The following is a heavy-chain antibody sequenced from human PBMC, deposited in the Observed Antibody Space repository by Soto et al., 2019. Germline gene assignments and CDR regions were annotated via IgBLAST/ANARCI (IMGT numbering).Heavy chain of an antibody. CDR2: ISWNSGSI. D-gene: IGHD5-12*01. J-gene: IGHJ4*02. Sequence: PGGSLRLSCAASGFTFDDYAMHWVRQAPGKGLEWVSGISWNSGSIGYADSVKGRFTISRDNAKNSLYLQMNSLRAEDTALYYCAKDPGRDGYNFAPDYWGQGTLVTVSS. CDR1: GFTFDDYA. CDR3: AKDPGRDGYNFAPDY. V-gene: IGHV3-9*01.